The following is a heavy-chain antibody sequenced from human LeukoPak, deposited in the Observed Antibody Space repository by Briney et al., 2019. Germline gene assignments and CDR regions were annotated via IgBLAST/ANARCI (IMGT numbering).Heavy chain of an antibody. CDR3: AREGPWSNVLLY. Sequence: GGSLRLSCAASGFTFSSYAMHWVRQAPGKGLEWVAVISYDGSNKYYADSVKGRFTISRDNSKNTLYLQMNSLRAEDTAVYYCAREGPWSNVLLYWGQGTLVTVSS. D-gene: IGHD3-3*01. V-gene: IGHV3-30-3*01. CDR1: GFTFSSYA. J-gene: IGHJ4*02. CDR2: ISYDGSNK.